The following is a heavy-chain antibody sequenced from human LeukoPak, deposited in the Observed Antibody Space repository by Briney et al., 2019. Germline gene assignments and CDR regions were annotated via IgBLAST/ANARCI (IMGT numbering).Heavy chain of an antibody. D-gene: IGHD3-22*01. CDR3: AKDSYYDSSGPRPVDY. CDR2: IWFDGSNK. Sequence: PGGSLRLSCAASGFIFSTYGMHWVRQSPGKGLEWLAVIWFDGSNKYYADSVKGRFTISRDNSKNTLYLQMNSLRAEDTAVYYCAKDSYYDSSGPRPVDYWGQGTLVTVSS. J-gene: IGHJ4*02. V-gene: IGHV3-30*02. CDR1: GFIFSTYG.